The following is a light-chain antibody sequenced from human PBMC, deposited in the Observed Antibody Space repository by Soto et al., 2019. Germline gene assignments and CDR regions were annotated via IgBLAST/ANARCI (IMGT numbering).Light chain of an antibody. J-gene: IGKJ5*01. V-gene: IGKV3-20*01. CDR3: QQYGSPPIT. CDR1: ESVSSK. Sequence: IVLTQSPGTLSLSAVERATVSCRASESVSSKLVWYQKKPGQAPRLLMSGTSNRATGTPDRFSGSGSGTDFTLTISRLEPEDFAVYYCQQYGSPPITLGQGTRLEI. CDR2: GTS.